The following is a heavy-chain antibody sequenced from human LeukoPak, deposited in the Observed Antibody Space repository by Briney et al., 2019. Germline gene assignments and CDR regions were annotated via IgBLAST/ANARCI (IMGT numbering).Heavy chain of an antibody. D-gene: IGHD5-12*01. CDR3: AKEIFSGLLYIDY. CDR2: ITDAVGST. CDR1: GFTFSSSS. J-gene: IGHJ4*02. Sequence: GGSLRLSCAAYGFTFSSSSISWVRQAPGKGLEWVSAITDAVGSTHYADSVKGRFTISSDNSENTVYLQMNSLRPEDMAVYYCAKEIFSGLLYIDYWGQGTLVTVSS. V-gene: IGHV3-23*01.